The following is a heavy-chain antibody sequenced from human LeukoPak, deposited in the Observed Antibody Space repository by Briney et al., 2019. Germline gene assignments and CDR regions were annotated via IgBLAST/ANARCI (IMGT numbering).Heavy chain of an antibody. D-gene: IGHD3-10*01. Sequence: GGSLRLSCAVSGITLSNYGMSWVRQAPGKGLEWVAGISGSGGGTNYADSVKGRFTICSDNSKNTLYLQMNGLRAEDTAVYFCAKRGVVIRVFLVGFHKEANYFDSWGQGALVAVSS. CDR3: AKRGVVIRVFLVGFHKEANYFDS. J-gene: IGHJ4*02. CDR1: GITLSNYG. CDR2: ISGSGGGT. V-gene: IGHV3-23*01.